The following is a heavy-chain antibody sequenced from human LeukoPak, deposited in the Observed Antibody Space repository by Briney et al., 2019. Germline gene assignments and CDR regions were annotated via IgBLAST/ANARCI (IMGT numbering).Heavy chain of an antibody. CDR1: GASINTYY. V-gene: IGHV4-59*08. D-gene: IGHD3-10*01. J-gene: IGHJ4*02. CDR2: ISYSGNT. Sequence: SETLSLTCTVSGASINTYYWIWIRQPPGKGLEYIAYISYSGNTNYNPSLQSRVTMSVDTSNNQFSLRLSSVTAADTAIYYCARLAGDLLSNFDYWGQGTLVTVSS. CDR3: ARLAGDLLSNFDY.